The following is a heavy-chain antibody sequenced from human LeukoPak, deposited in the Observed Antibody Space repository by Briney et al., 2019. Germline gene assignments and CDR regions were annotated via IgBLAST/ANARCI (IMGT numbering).Heavy chain of an antibody. CDR3: ARGLNYGGSGYYFDS. V-gene: IGHV3-30-3*01. CDR2: ISYDGSNK. Sequence: GGSLRLSCAASGFTFSSYAMHWVRQAPGKGLEWVAVISYDGSNKYYADSVKGRFTISRDNSKNTLYLQMNSLRAEDTAVYYCARGLNYGGSGYYFDSWGPGTLVTVSS. J-gene: IGHJ4*02. D-gene: IGHD3-22*01. CDR1: GFTFSSYA.